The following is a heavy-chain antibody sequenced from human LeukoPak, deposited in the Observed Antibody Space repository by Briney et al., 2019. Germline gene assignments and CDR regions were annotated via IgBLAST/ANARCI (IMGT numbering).Heavy chain of an antibody. CDR2: IDPSDSYT. J-gene: IGHJ6*02. V-gene: IGHV5-10-1*01. CDR3: AKGVSGTYYGMDV. CDR1: GYSFTSYW. D-gene: IGHD3-16*01. Sequence: GESLKISCKGSGYSFTSYWISWVRQMPGKGLEWMGRIDPSDSYTNYSPSFQGHVTISADKSTSTAYLQWSSLKASDTAIYYCAKGVSGTYYGMDVWGQGTTVIVS.